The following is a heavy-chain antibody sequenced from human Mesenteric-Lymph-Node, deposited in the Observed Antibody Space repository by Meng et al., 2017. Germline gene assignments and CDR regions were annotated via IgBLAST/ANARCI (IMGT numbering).Heavy chain of an antibody. CDR1: GYTFTGYY. D-gene: IGHD6-19*01. V-gene: IGHV1-18*04. Sequence: ASVKVSCKASGYTFTGYYMHWVRQAPGQGLEWMGWISAYNGNTNYAQKLQGRVTMTTDTSTSTAYMELRSLRSDDTAVYYCARLAVAGPRDYWGQGTLVTVSS. CDR2: ISAYNGNT. CDR3: ARLAVAGPRDY. J-gene: IGHJ4*02.